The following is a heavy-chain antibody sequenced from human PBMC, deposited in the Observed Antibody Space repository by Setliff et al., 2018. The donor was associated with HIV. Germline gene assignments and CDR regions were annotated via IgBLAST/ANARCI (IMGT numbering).Heavy chain of an antibody. Sequence: PSETLSLTCTVSGGSISNSRYYWSWIRQPPGKGLEWIGSIYYSGSTSYNPSLKIRVSISVDTSKNQFSLRLSSVTAADSAVYYCARLYYAISTAYVDGFDSWGQGTLVTVSS. D-gene: IGHD3-9*01. CDR2: IYYSGST. CDR1: GGSISNSRYY. V-gene: IGHV4-39*07. CDR3: ARLYYAISTAYVDGFDS. J-gene: IGHJ4*02.